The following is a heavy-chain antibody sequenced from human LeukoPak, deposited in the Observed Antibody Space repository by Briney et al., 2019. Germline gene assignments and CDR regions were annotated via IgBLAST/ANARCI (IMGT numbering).Heavy chain of an antibody. CDR1: GFTFSSYW. CDR3: ARVGHYYGSGSLDY. V-gene: IGHV3-74*01. D-gene: IGHD3-10*01. J-gene: IGHJ4*02. CDR2: INSDGSST. Sequence: GGSLRLSCAASGFTFSSYWMHRVRQAPGKGLVWVSRINSDGSSTSYADSVKGRFTISRDNAKNTLYLQMNSLRAEDTAVYYCARVGHYYGSGSLDYWGQGTLVTVSS.